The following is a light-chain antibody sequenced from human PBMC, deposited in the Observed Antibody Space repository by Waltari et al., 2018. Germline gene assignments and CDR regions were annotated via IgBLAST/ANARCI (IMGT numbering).Light chain of an antibody. J-gene: IGKJ2*01. V-gene: IGKV1-39*01. CDR2: AAS. Sequence: DIQMTQSPSSLSASVGERVTITCRESQSISSYLNWYQQKPGKAPKVLSYAASSLQSGVPSRFSGSGSGTDFTLTISSLQPEDFTTYYCQQSYRTPYTFGQGTKLQIK. CDR3: QQSYRTPYT. CDR1: QSISSY.